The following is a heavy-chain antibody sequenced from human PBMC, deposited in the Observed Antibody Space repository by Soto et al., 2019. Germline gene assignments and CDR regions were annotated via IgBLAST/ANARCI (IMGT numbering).Heavy chain of an antibody. CDR2: ISSSSSYI. Sequence: EVQLVESGGGLVKPGGSLRLSCAASGFTFSSYSMNWVRQAPGKGLEWVSSISSSSSYIYYADSVKGRFTISRDNAKNSLYLQMNSLRAEDTAVYYCAREATTSGYSYGTTIDYWGQGTLVTVSS. J-gene: IGHJ4*02. D-gene: IGHD5-18*01. V-gene: IGHV3-21*01. CDR3: AREATTSGYSYGTTIDY. CDR1: GFTFSSYS.